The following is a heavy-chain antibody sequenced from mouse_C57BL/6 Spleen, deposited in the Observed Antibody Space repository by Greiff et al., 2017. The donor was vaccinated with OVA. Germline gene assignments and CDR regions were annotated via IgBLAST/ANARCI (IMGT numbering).Heavy chain of an antibody. J-gene: IGHJ3*01. D-gene: IGHD5-1-1*01. V-gene: IGHV1-22*01. Sequence: VQLQQSGPELVKPGASVKVSCKASGYTFTDYNMHWVKQSHGKSLEWIGYINPNNGGTSYNQKFKGKATLTVNKSSSTAYMELRSLTSEDSAVYYCARSYQSPPWFAYWGQGTLVTVSA. CDR2: INPNNGGT. CDR1: GYTFTDYN. CDR3: ARSYQSPPWFAY.